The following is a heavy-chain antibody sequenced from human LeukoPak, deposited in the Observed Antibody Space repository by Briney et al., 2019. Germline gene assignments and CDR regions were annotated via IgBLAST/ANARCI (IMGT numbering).Heavy chain of an antibody. V-gene: IGHV3-21*01. Sequence: PGGSLRLSCAASGFTFSSYSMNWVRQAPGKGLGWVSSISSSSSYIYYADSVKGRFTISRDNAKNSLYLQMNSLRAEDAAVYYCARSEYSYGYFDYWGQGTLVTVSS. D-gene: IGHD5-18*01. J-gene: IGHJ4*02. CDR1: GFTFSSYS. CDR2: ISSSSSYI. CDR3: ARSEYSYGYFDY.